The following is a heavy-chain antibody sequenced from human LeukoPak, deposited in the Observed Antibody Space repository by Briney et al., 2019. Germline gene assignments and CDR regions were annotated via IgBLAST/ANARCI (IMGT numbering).Heavy chain of an antibody. Sequence: ASVKVSCKASGYTFTSYDINWVRQATGQGLEWMGWMNPNSGNTGYAQKFQGRVTITRNTSISTAYMELSSLRSDDTAVYYCARDRYPTVGDYYYYYYMDVWGKGTTVTVSS. V-gene: IGHV1-8*03. CDR1: GYTFTSYD. CDR3: ARDRYPTVGDYYYYYYMDV. CDR2: MNPNSGNT. J-gene: IGHJ6*03. D-gene: IGHD4-23*01.